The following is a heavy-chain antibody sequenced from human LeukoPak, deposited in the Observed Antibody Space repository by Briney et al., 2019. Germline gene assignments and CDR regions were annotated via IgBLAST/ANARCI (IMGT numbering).Heavy chain of an antibody. V-gene: IGHV3-30*02. CDR3: VKDRKQWLVYFDD. J-gene: IGHJ4*02. CDR1: GFIFSSSD. Sequence: GGSLRLSWGTAGFIFSSSDMHWVRQAAGKGLEWVAFIRKDGSDNYYVDSVEGRFTISRDNSKNPVYLHMNSLRADDTAVYYCVKDRKQWLVYFDDWGQGTLVTVSS. D-gene: IGHD6-19*01. CDR2: IRKDGSDN.